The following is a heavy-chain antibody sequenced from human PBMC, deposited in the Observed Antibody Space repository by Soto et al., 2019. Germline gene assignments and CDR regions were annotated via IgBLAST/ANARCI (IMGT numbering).Heavy chain of an antibody. D-gene: IGHD5-18*01. CDR2: ISSSSSYI. Sequence: VGSLRLSCAASGFTFSSYSMNWVRQAPGEGLEWVSSISSSSSYIYYADSVKGRFPISRDNAKNSLYLQMTSLRAEDTAVYYCAGGYRYGHDSLRTDYYGMDVWGQGTTVTVSS. CDR3: AGGYRYGHDSLRTDYYGMDV. V-gene: IGHV3-21*01. J-gene: IGHJ6*02. CDR1: GFTFSSYS.